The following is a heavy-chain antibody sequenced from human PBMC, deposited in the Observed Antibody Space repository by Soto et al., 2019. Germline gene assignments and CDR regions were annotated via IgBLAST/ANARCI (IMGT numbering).Heavy chain of an antibody. J-gene: IGHJ6*02. CDR1: GHTLTELS. CDR2: FDPEDGET. V-gene: IGHV1-24*01. Sequence: QVQLVQSGAEVKKPGASVKVSCKVSGHTLTELSVHWVRQAPGKGPEWMGGFDPEDGETIYAQKFQGRVTMTEDTSRDTAYMELRILRSEHTAVYYCGTVAAWMPICYKRLDVWGQGTTVTVSS. CDR3: GTVAAWMPICYKRLDV. D-gene: IGHD2-15*01.